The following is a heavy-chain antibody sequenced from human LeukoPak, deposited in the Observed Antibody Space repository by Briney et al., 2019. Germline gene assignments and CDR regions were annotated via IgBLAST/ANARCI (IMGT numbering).Heavy chain of an antibody. V-gene: IGHV3-74*01. Sequence: GGSLRLSCAASGFTFSSYWMHWVRQAPGKGLEWVSRSNGDGGSTNYADSVKGRFTISRDNAKNTLYLQMNSLRAEDTAVYYCARGSSTSCYYWGQGTLVTASS. J-gene: IGHJ4*02. CDR1: GFTFSSYW. CDR2: SNGDGGST. D-gene: IGHD2-2*01. CDR3: ARGSSTSCYY.